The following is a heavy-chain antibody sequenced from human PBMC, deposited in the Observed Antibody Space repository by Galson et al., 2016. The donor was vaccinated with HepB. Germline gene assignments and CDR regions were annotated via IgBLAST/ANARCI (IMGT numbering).Heavy chain of an antibody. CDR1: GFSLSTVGLA. CDR3: ARSDRYFFDY. V-gene: IGHV2-5*02. CDR2: IYWDDDK. J-gene: IGHJ4*02. D-gene: IGHD1-14*01. Sequence: PALVKPTQTLTLTCTFSGFSLSTVGLAVGWVRQPPGQALEWLALIYWDDDKRYSPSLKSRLTLTKDTSKNQVVLSVTNMDTVDTATYYCARSDRYFFDYWGQGTLVTVSS.